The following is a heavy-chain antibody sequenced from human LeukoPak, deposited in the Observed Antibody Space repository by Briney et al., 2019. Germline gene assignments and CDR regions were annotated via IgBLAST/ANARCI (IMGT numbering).Heavy chain of an antibody. Sequence: SETLSLTCTVSGGSISSGSYYWSWIRQPPGKGLEWIGRYHTSGSTNYNPSLKSRVTMSADTSKNQFSLQLSSVTAADTAVYYCARDTYYYDSSGYSNFDYWGQGTLVTVSS. J-gene: IGHJ4*02. CDR3: ARDTYYYDSSGYSNFDY. CDR1: GGSISSGSYY. V-gene: IGHV4-61*02. D-gene: IGHD3-22*01. CDR2: YHTSGST.